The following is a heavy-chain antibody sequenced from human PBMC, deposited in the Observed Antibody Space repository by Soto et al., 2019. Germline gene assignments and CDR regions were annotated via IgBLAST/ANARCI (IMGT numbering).Heavy chain of an antibody. CDR3: AHKGGRGAGMDV. CDR1: GFSLSSSGVG. V-gene: IGHV2-5*02. Sequence: QITLKEPGPTLVKPTQTLTLTCTFSGFSLSSSGVGVGWIRQPPGKAQEWLALIYWDEDKRYSPSLKTRITITKDTSTSEVVLTMTNMDPVDTGTYYCAHKGGRGAGMDVWGQGTTVTVSS. J-gene: IGHJ6*02. D-gene: IGHD2-15*01. CDR2: IYWDEDK.